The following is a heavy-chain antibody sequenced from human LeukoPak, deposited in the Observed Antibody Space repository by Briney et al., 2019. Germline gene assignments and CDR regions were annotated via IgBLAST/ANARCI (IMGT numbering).Heavy chain of an antibody. J-gene: IGHJ4*02. V-gene: IGHV4-39*01. CDR2: ISYSGST. CDR3: ARSVNIVVEYYFDY. CDR1: GGSISSSSYF. D-gene: IGHD2-15*01. Sequence: EPSETLSLTCTVSGGSISSSSYFWGWIRQPPGKGLEGIGSISYSGSTYYNPSLKSRVTISVGTSKNQFSLKLNSVTAADTAVYYCARSVNIVVEYYFDYWGQGTLVTVSS.